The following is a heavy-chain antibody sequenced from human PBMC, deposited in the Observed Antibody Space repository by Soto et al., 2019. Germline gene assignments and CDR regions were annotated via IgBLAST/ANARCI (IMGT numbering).Heavy chain of an antibody. CDR2: INHSGST. Sequence: QVQLQQWGAGLLKPSETLSLTCAVYGGSFSGYFWSWIRQPPGKGLEWIGEINHSGSTNYNPSLKGRVTISVDTSKNQFSLELSSVTAADTAVYYCARGPEYGDYADWGQGTLVTVSS. V-gene: IGHV4-34*01. J-gene: IGHJ4*02. D-gene: IGHD4-17*01. CDR3: ARGPEYGDYAD. CDR1: GGSFSGYF.